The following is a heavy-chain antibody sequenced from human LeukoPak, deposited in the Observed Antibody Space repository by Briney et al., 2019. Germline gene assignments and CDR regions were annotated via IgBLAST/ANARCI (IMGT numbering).Heavy chain of an antibody. CDR1: GFIFRRHT. D-gene: IGHD3-9*01. CDR3: ARGALRYSDY. V-gene: IGHV3-48*02. CDR2: ISSTSGTI. Sequence: GGSLRLSCAASGFIFRRHTMNWVRQGPGKGLEWVSYISSTSGTIYYADSVKGRFTISRDNAKNSLYLQMNSLRDEDTAVYYCARGALRYSDYWGQGTLVTVSS. J-gene: IGHJ4*02.